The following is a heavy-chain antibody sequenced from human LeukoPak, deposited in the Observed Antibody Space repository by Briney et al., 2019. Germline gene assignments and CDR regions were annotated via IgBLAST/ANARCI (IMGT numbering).Heavy chain of an antibody. V-gene: IGHV4-4*02. CDR3: ARVPRDYVWGSYRYSDY. J-gene: IGHJ4*02. D-gene: IGHD3-16*02. Sequence: SETLSLTCAVSGGSISSSNWWSWVRQPPGKGLEWIGEIYHSGSTNYNPSLKSRVTISVDKSKNQFSLKLSSVTAADTAVYYCARVPRDYVWGSYRYSDYWGQGTLVTVSS. CDR2: IYHSGST. CDR1: GGSISSSNW.